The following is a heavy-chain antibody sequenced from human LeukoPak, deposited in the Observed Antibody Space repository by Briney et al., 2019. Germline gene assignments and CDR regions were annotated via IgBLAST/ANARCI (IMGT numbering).Heavy chain of an antibody. CDR1: GGSISSSSYY. Sequence: SETLSLTCTVSGGSISSSSYYWGWIRQPPGKGLEWIGTIYYRGSTYYNPSLKSRVTISVDTSKNQFSLKLSSVTAADTAVYYCARWYSSGWAFDYWGQGTLVTVSS. V-gene: IGHV4-39*07. CDR2: IYYRGST. D-gene: IGHD6-19*01. J-gene: IGHJ4*02. CDR3: ARWYSSGWAFDY.